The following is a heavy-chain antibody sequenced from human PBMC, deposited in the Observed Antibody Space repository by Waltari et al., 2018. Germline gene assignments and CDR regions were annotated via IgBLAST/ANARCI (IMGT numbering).Heavy chain of an antibody. Sequence: EVQLVESGGGLVQPGGSLGLSCAASGFRFNNKWMSWVRQAPGKGLEWVANMKEDGTQKYYVDSVRGRFTISRDNTKNTLYLQMNSLRVEDTAVYYCARDWNWGFDYWGQGTLVTVSS. V-gene: IGHV3-7*01. D-gene: IGHD7-27*01. CDR3: ARDWNWGFDY. CDR2: MKEDGTQK. CDR1: GFRFNNKW. J-gene: IGHJ4*02.